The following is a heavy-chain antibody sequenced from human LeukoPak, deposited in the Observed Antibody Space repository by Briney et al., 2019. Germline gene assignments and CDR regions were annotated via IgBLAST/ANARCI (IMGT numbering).Heavy chain of an antibody. CDR3: ARGRSVGARAFDI. J-gene: IGHJ3*02. D-gene: IGHD1-26*01. V-gene: IGHV4-59*12. CDR2: IYYSGST. CDR1: GGSIRSYY. Sequence: KPSETLSLTCTVSGGSIRSYYWSWIRQPPGKGLEWIGYIYYSGSTNYNPSLKSRVTISVDTSRNQFSLKLSSVTAADTAVYYCARGRSVGARAFDIWGQGTMVTVSS.